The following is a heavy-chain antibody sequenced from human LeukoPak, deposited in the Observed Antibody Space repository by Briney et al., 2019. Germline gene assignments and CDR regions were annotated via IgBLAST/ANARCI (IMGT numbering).Heavy chain of an antibody. D-gene: IGHD3-22*01. V-gene: IGHV3-9*01. Sequence: GGSLRLSCAASGFTFDDYAMHWVRQAPGKGLEWVSGISWNSGSIGYADSVKGRFTISRDNAKNSLCLQMNSLRAEDTALYYCAKDLKDSSGSSFDYWGQGTLVTVSS. CDR1: GFTFDDYA. CDR3: AKDLKDSSGSSFDY. CDR2: ISWNSGSI. J-gene: IGHJ4*02.